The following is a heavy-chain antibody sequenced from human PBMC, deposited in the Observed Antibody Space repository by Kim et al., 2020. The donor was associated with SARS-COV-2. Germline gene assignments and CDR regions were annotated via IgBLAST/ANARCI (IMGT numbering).Heavy chain of an antibody. CDR1: GYTFTGYY. CDR3: AKTIPAGWFDP. J-gene: IGHJ5*02. CDR2: INPNTGGT. Sequence: ASVKVSCKASGYTFTGYYIHWVRQAPGQGLEWMGWINPNTGGTNYAQKFQGRVTITRDTSISTAYMELSRLLSDDTAVYYCAKTIPAGWFDPWGQGTLVTVSS. D-gene: IGHD3-3*01. V-gene: IGHV1-2*02.